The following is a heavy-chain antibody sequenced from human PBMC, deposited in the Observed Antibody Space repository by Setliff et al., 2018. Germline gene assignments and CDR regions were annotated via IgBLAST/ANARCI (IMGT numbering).Heavy chain of an antibody. CDR2: VRYNGGNE. J-gene: IGHJ4*02. CDR3: AKSRPMIVPGAVDS. V-gene: IGHV3-30*02. Sequence: PGESLKISCAASGFTFSSYGMHWVRQAPGKGLEWVTFVRYNGGNEYYADSVKGRFTVSRDNSMNTLYLQMNSLTAEDTAVYYCAKSRPMIVPGAVDSWGQGTLVTVSS. D-gene: IGHD3-16*01. CDR1: GFTFSSYG.